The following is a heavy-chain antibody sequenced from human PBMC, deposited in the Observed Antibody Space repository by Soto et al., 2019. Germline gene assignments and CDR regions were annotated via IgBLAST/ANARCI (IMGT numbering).Heavy chain of an antibody. CDR3: ARDGGGYATGWFAN. J-gene: IGHJ4*02. V-gene: IGHV3-21*01. D-gene: IGHD6-19*01. Sequence: GGSLRLSCAAFGFSFSSYTMNWVRQAPGKGLEWVSFISTSGSDIHYADSVKGRFTVSRDNAENSLYLQMNSLRADDTAVYYCARDGGGYATGWFANWGQGTLVTVSS. CDR1: GFSFSSYT. CDR2: ISTSGSDI.